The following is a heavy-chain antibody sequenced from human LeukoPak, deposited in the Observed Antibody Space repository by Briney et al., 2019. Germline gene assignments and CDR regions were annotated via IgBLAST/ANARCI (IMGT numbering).Heavy chain of an antibody. CDR2: IYPGDSDT. V-gene: IGHV5-51*01. D-gene: IGHD4-17*01. CDR3: ARCADDYGAPGFDP. CDR1: GYSFTSYW. J-gene: IGHJ5*02. Sequence: GESLQISCKGSGYSFTSYWIGWVRPLPGKGLEWMGIIYPGDSDTRYSPSFQGQVTISADKSISTAYLQWSSLKASDTAMYYCARCADDYGAPGFDPWGQGTLVTVSS.